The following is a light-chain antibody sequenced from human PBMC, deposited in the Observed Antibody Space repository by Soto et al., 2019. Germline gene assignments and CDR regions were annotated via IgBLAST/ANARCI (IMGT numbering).Light chain of an antibody. J-gene: IGKJ2*01. CDR3: QQDGTSPYT. CDR1: QTVSSGY. Sequence: EIELTHSPGTLSVSAGERVTLSCLASQTVSSGYLAWYQHKPGEAPRLLIYGASRRASGIPDRISGSGSGTDFTLTISRLEPEDFAVYYCQQDGTSPYTCGQGTKLEIK. V-gene: IGKV3-20*01. CDR2: GAS.